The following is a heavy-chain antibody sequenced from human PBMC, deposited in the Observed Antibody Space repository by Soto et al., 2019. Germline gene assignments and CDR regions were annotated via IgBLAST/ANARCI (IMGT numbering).Heavy chain of an antibody. CDR3: ARDLGYYDSSGYFDY. CDR2: ISSSDSII. D-gene: IGHD3-22*01. J-gene: IGHJ4*02. V-gene: IGHV3-11*01. Sequence: GGSLRLSCAASGFTFSDYYMSWIRQAPGKGLEWVSYISSSDSIIYYADSVKGRFTISRDNAKNSLYLQMNSLRAEDTAVYYCARDLGYYDSSGYFDYWGQGTLVTVS. CDR1: GFTFSDYY.